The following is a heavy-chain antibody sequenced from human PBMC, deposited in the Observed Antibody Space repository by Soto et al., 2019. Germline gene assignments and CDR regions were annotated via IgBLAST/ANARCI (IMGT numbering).Heavy chain of an antibody. CDR2: INHSGST. D-gene: IGHD3-10*02. Sequence: ETLSLTCAVYGGSFSGYYWSWIRQPPGKGLEWIGEINHSGSTNYNPSLKSRVTISVDTSKNQFSLKLSSVTAADTAVYYCAKTVNYFLALVDYWGQGTLVTVSS. J-gene: IGHJ4*02. V-gene: IGHV4-34*01. CDR1: GGSFSGYY. CDR3: AKTVNYFLALVDY.